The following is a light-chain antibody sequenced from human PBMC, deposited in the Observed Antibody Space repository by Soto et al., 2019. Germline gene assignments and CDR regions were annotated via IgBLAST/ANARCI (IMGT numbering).Light chain of an antibody. CDR1: QSVSSSY. Sequence: EIVLTQSPGTLSLSPGERATLSCRASQSVSSSYLVWYQQKPGQAPRLLIYGASSRATGIPGRFSGSGSGTDFTLTISRLEPEDFAVYYCQQYGSSTGTFGQGTKLEIK. CDR3: QQYGSSTGT. J-gene: IGKJ2*01. CDR2: GAS. V-gene: IGKV3-20*01.